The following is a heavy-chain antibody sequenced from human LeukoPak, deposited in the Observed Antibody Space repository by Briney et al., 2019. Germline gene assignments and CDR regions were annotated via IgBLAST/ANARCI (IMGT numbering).Heavy chain of an antibody. V-gene: IGHV3-74*01. Sequence: PGGSLRLSCAASGFTFSTYWMYWVRQAPGKGLVWVSRIYSDGSSTSYADSVKGRFTISRDNAKNTLFLQMNSLRAEDTAVYYCAMSTVTTSWYFDLWGRGTLVTVSS. CDR1: GFTFSTYW. CDR3: AMSTVTTSWYFDL. CDR2: IYSDGSST. D-gene: IGHD4-17*01. J-gene: IGHJ2*01.